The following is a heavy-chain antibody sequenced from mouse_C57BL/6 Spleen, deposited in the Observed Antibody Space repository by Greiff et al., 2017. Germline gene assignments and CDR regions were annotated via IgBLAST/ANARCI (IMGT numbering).Heavy chain of an antibody. CDR3: ARYDSNCWYFDV. Sequence: QVQLKQSGAELVRPGTSVKVSCKASGYAFTNYLIEWVKQRPGQGLEWIGVINPGSGGTNYNEKFKGKATLTADKSSSTAYMQLSSLTSEDSAVYFCARYDSNCWYFDVWGTGTTVTVSS. CDR2: INPGSGGT. J-gene: IGHJ1*03. CDR1: GYAFTNYL. V-gene: IGHV1-54*01. D-gene: IGHD2-5*01.